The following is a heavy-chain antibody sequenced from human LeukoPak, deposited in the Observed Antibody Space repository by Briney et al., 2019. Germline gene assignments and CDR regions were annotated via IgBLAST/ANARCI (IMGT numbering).Heavy chain of an antibody. Sequence: GASVKVSCKASGYTFTSYYMHWVRQAPGQGLEWMGGIIPIFGTANYAQKFQGRVTITADESTSTAYMELSSLRSEDTAVYYCARLRSIAARWGPFDYWGQGTLVTVSS. D-gene: IGHD6-6*01. J-gene: IGHJ4*02. V-gene: IGHV1-69*13. CDR3: ARLRSIAARWGPFDY. CDR2: IIPIFGTA. CDR1: GYTFTSYY.